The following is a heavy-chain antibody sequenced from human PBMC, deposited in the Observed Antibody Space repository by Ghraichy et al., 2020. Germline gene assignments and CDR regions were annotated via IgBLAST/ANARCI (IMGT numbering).Heavy chain of an antibody. CDR1: GASMSSYY. V-gene: IGHV4-59*01. J-gene: IGHJ5*02. Sequence: LETLSLTCTVSGASMSSYYWSWVRQPPGKGLEWIAYIHNSGDTSYNPSLKSRVTISVDTSKNQFFLNLSSVTTADTAMYYCASVGGYPNWFDPWGQGTLVTVSS. D-gene: IGHD2-15*01. CDR2: IHNSGDT. CDR3: ASVGGYPNWFDP.